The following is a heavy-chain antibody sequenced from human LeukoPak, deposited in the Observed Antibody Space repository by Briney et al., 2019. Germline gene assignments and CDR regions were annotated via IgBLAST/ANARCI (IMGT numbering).Heavy chain of an antibody. Sequence: ASVKVSCKASGYTFTSYAMNWVRQAPGQGLEWMGWINTNTGNPTYAQGFTGRFVFSLDTSVSTAYLQISSLKAEDTAVYYCAVGFGRWLQLSANYYGMDVWGQGTTVTVSS. J-gene: IGHJ6*02. CDR2: INTNTGNP. V-gene: IGHV7-4-1*02. CDR3: AVGFGRWLQLSANYYGMDV. CDR1: GYTFTSYA. D-gene: IGHD5-24*01.